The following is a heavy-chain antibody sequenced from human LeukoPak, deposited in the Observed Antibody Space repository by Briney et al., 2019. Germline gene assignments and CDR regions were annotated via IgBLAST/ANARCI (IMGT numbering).Heavy chain of an antibody. CDR2: MNPNSGNT. D-gene: IGHD3-9*01. J-gene: IGHJ6*02. V-gene: IGHV1-8*01. Sequence: ASVKVSCKASGYTFTSYDINWVRQATGQGLEWMGWMNPNSGNTGYAQKFQGRVTMTRNTSISTAYMELSSLRSEDTAVYYCASGPLRYFDWLPTNGMDVWGRGTTVTVSS. CDR1: GYTFTSYD. CDR3: ASGPLRYFDWLPTNGMDV.